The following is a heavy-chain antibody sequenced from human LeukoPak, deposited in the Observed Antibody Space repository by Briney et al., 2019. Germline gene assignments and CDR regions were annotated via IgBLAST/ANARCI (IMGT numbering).Heavy chain of an antibody. CDR1: GGTFSSYA. CDR3: ARDLEDDFWSGYYGY. CDR2: IIPIFGTA. Sequence: GASVKVSCKASGGTFSSYAISWVRQAPGQGLEWMGGIIPIFGTANYAQKFQGRVTMTRDTSISTAYMELSRLRSDDTAVYYCARDLEDDFWSGYYGYWGQGTLVTVSS. V-gene: IGHV1-69*05. J-gene: IGHJ4*02. D-gene: IGHD3-3*01.